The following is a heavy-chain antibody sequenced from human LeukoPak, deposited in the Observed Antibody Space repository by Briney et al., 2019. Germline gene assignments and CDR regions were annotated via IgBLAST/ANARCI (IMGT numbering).Heavy chain of an antibody. CDR3: TRWVAVAASAFDY. J-gene: IGHJ4*02. D-gene: IGHD6-13*01. CDR2: IYDSGST. CDR1: GGSITSYY. V-gene: IGHV4-59*08. Sequence: PSETLSLTCTVSGGSITSYYWSWIRQPPGKGLEWIGYIYDSGSTEHNPSLKSRVTISVDTSKNQFSLKLSSVPAADTAVYYCTRWVAVAASAFDYWGQGTLVTVSS.